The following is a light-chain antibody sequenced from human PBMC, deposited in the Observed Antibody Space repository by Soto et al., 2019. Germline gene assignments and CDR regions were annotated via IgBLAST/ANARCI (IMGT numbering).Light chain of an antibody. CDR3: QQYNNWPPIT. J-gene: IGKJ5*01. CDR2: GAS. V-gene: IGKV3-15*01. Sequence: EVVLTQPPGTLSLSPGEGATLCWMAIQSVSSNSLAWYQHQPGQAPRLLIYGASSRATGIPARFSGSGSGTEFTLTISSLQSEDFAVYFCQQYNNWPPITFGRGTRLEIK. CDR1: QSVSSN.